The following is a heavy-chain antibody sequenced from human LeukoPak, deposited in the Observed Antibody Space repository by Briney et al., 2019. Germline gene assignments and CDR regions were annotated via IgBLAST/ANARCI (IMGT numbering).Heavy chain of an antibody. J-gene: IGHJ4*02. CDR3: ARGKGITGTTKTLGY. D-gene: IGHD1-20*01. CDR2: INPNSGGT. Sequence: ASVKVSCKASGYTFTDYYMYWVRQAPGQGLEWMGWINPNSGGTNYAQRFQGRVTMTRDTSISTAYMELSSLRSEDTAVYYCARGKGITGTTKTLGYWGQGTLVTVSS. V-gene: IGHV1-2*02. CDR1: GYTFTDYY.